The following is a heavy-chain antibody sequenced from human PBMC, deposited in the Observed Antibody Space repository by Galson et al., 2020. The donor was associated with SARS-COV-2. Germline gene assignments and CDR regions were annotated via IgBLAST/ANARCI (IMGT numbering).Heavy chain of an antibody. CDR3: ARWGPPGYYYYCYMDV. V-gene: IGHV4-59*08. Sequence: SEPLSLTCTASGGSISNYYWSWIRQPPGKGMEWIGYINYSGSTHYNPSLKSRVTISVDTSKNQFSLKLSSVSAADTAVYYCARWGPPGYYYYCYMDVWGKGTTVTVSS. J-gene: IGHJ6*03. D-gene: IGHD7-27*01. CDR1: GGSISNYY. CDR2: INYSGST.